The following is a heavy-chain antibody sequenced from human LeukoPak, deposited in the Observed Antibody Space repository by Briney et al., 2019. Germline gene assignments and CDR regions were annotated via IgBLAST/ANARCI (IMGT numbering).Heavy chain of an antibody. D-gene: IGHD2-21*02. CDR2: IYYSGST. J-gene: IGHJ6*03. V-gene: IGHV4-59*01. Sequence: SETLSLTCTVSGGSISSYYWSWIRQPPGKGLEWIGYIYYSGSTNYNPSLKSRVTISVDTSKNQFSLKLSSVTAADTAVYYCARVGCGGDCLGYYCYYMDVWGKGATGTVSS. CDR1: GGSISSYY. CDR3: ARVGCGGDCLGYYCYYMDV.